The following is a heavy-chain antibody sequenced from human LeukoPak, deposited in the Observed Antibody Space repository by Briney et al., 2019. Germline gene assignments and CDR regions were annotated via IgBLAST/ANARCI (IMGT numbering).Heavy chain of an antibody. CDR2: IYYSGST. Sequence: SETLSLTCTVSGGSISSYYWSWIRQPPGKGLEWIGYIYYSGSTNYNPSLKSRVTISVDTSKNQYSLKLSSVTAADTAVYYCARNKYSYAPYYYYGMDVWGQGTTVTVSS. CDR1: GGSISSYY. J-gene: IGHJ6*02. V-gene: IGHV4-59*01. D-gene: IGHD5-18*01. CDR3: ARNKYSYAPYYYYGMDV.